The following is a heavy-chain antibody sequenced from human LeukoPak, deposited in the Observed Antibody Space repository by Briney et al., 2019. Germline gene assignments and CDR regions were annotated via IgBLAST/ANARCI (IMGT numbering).Heavy chain of an antibody. J-gene: IGHJ4*02. Sequence: ASVKVSCKASGYTFTGYYMHWVRQAPGQGLEWMGWINPNSGGTNYAQKFQGRVTMTRDTSISTAYMELSSLKSEDTAVYYCAREAYDSSGYYRRGVFGYWGQGTLVTVSS. CDR2: INPNSGGT. CDR1: GYTFTGYY. V-gene: IGHV1-2*02. D-gene: IGHD3-22*01. CDR3: AREAYDSSGYYRRGVFGY.